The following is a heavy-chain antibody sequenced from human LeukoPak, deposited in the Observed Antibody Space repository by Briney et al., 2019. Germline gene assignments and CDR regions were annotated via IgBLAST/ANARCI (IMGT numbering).Heavy chain of an antibody. CDR2: ISSSSSYI. CDR1: GFTFSSNN. D-gene: IGHD3-3*01. Sequence: GGSLRLSCAASGFTFSSNNMNWVRQGPGKGLEWVSSISSSSSYIYYADSVKGRFTISRDNANNSLYMQMSRLRAEDTAVYYCARDHDFWSVTDYWGQGTLVTVSS. V-gene: IGHV3-21*01. J-gene: IGHJ4*02. CDR3: ARDHDFWSVTDY.